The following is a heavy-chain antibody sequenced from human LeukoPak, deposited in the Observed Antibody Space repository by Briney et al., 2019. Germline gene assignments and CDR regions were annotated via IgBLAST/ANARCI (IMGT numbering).Heavy chain of an antibody. CDR3: LKAPLTIVAFDY. D-gene: IGHD4-11*01. Sequence: QPGGSLRLSCSASGFTFSSYGMHWVRQAPGKGLEYVSAIRSNGGSTYYADSVRGRFTISRDNSKNTLYLQMSSLRAEDTAVYYCLKAPLTIVAFDYWGQGTLVTVSS. CDR2: IRSNGGST. CDR1: GFTFSSYG. J-gene: IGHJ4*02. V-gene: IGHV3-64D*09.